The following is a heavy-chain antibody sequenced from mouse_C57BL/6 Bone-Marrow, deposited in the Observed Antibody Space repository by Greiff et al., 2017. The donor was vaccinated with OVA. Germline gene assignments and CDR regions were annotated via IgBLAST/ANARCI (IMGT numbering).Heavy chain of an antibody. Sequence: QVHVKQSGAELARPGASVKLSCKASGYTFTSYGISWVKQRTGQGLEWIGEIYPRSGNTYYNEKFKGKATLTADKSSSTAYMELRSLTSEDSAVYFCARRDYGSRYFDVWGTGTTVTVSS. D-gene: IGHD1-1*01. J-gene: IGHJ1*03. CDR1: GYTFTSYG. CDR3: ARRDYGSRYFDV. CDR2: IYPRSGNT. V-gene: IGHV1-81*01.